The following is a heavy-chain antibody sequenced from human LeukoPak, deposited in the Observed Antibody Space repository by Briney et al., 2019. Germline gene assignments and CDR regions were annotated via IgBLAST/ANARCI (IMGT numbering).Heavy chain of an antibody. Sequence: ASVKVSCKASGYTFTSYDINWVRQATGQELEWMGWMNPNRGNTGSAQKFQGRVTMTRNTSISTAYMELSSLRSEDTAVYYCARGRGSWYGPYYEMDVWGQGTTVTISS. D-gene: IGHD6-13*01. V-gene: IGHV1-8*01. CDR1: GYTFTSYD. CDR2: MNPNRGNT. J-gene: IGHJ6*02. CDR3: ARGRGSWYGPYYEMDV.